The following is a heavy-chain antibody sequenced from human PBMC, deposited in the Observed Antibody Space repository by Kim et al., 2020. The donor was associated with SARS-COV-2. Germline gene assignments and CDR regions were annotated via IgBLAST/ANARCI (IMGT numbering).Heavy chain of an antibody. Sequence: GGSLRLSCAASTFTFRSDYMHWVRQAPVKGLEWVAIISCDSSISHYADSVKGLFTISRDNSKSTLFLQMNDLRTEDTAVYYCAKSFGETLNYGWGGSTRGIGLLGRGTTVTVFS. V-gene: IGHV3-30*18. J-gene: IGHJ6*01. D-gene: IGHD3-10*01. CDR1: TFTFRSDY. CDR2: ISCDSSIS. CDR3: AKSFGETLNYGWGGSTRGIGL.